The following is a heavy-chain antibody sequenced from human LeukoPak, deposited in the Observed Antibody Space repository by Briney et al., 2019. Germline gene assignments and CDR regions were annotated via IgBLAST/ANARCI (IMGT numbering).Heavy chain of an antibody. V-gene: IGHV1-69*04. J-gene: IGHJ4*02. CDR1: GGTFSSYA. CDR3: ARDGPELKTEFDY. D-gene: IGHD2-2*01. Sequence: ASVKVSCKASGGTFSSYAISWVRQAPGQGLEWMGRIIPILGIANYAQKFQGRVTITADKSTSTAYMELSSLRAEDTAVYYCARDGPELKTEFDYWGQGTLVTVSS. CDR2: IIPILGIA.